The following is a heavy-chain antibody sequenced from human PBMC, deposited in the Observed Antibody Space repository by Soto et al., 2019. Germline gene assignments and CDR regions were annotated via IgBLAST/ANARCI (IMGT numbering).Heavy chain of an antibody. J-gene: IGHJ6*02. CDR1: GYTFTSYG. V-gene: IGHV1-18*04. D-gene: IGHD3-10*01. CDR2: ISAYNGNT. Sequence: ASVKISCKASGYTFTSYGISWVRQAPGQGLEWMGWISAYNGNTNYAQKLQGRVTMTTDTSTSTAYMELRSLRSDDTAVYYCARDIRLLWFGELIGNYDYGMDVWGQGTTVTVSS. CDR3: ARDIRLLWFGELIGNYDYGMDV.